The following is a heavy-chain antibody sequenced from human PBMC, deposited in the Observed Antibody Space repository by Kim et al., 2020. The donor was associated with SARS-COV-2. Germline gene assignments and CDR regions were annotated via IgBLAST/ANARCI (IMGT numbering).Heavy chain of an antibody. V-gene: IGHV1-2*06. D-gene: IGHD3-22*01. CDR2: INPNSGGT. J-gene: IGHJ4*02. CDR3: ARDEIGYYYDSSGYNFDY. Sequence: ASVKVSCKASGYTFTGYYMHWVRQAPGQGLEWMGRINPNSGGTNYAQKFQGRVTMTRDTSISTAYMELSRLRSDDTAVYYCARDEIGYYYDSSGYNFDYWGQGTLVTVSS. CDR1: GYTFTGYY.